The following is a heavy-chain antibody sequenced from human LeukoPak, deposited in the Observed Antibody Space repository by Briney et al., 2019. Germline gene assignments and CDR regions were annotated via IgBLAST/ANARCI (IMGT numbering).Heavy chain of an antibody. D-gene: IGHD6-13*01. CDR2: ISGSGGST. V-gene: IGHV3-23*01. CDR3: AKRFRSIAAAGDFDY. CDR1: GFTFSSYA. J-gene: IGHJ4*02. Sequence: GGSLRLSCAASGFTFSSYAMSWVRQAPGKGLEWGSAISGSGGSTYYADSVRGRFTISRDNSKNRLYLQMNSLRGEDTAVYYCAKRFRSIAAAGDFDYWGQGTLVTVSS.